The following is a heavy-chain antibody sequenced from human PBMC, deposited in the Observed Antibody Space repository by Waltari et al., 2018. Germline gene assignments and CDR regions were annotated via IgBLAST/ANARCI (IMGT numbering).Heavy chain of an antibody. CDR2: INWNGTTT. CDR1: GFTFGPYW. V-gene: IGHV3-74*01. J-gene: IGHJ3*01. Sequence: EEQLVESGGGSVQPGGSLRLSCAASGFTFGPYWMHWVRQAPGKGLVWFSKINWNGTTTKYADSVKGSFTISRDNTKNTLYLEINSLRAEDTAVYYCTRDRGLPDAFNLWGQGTMVTVSS. CDR3: TRDRGLPDAFNL.